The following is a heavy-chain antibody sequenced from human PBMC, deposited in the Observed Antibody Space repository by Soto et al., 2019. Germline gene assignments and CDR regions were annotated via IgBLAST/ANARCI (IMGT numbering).Heavy chain of an antibody. Sequence: GGSLRLSCASSGFPFSNYWMHWVRQAPGKGLVWVSRINSDGSTTSHADSVKGRFTISRDNAKNTLYLQMNSLRAEDTAVYYCTRLPGYSTGWTPFDFWGQGTQVTVSS. D-gene: IGHD6-19*01. CDR1: GFPFSNYW. V-gene: IGHV3-74*01. CDR3: TRLPGYSTGWTPFDF. J-gene: IGHJ4*02. CDR2: INSDGSTT.